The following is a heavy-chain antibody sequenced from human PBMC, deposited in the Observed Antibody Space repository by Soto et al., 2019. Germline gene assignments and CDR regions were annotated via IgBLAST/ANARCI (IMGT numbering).Heavy chain of an antibody. CDR2: ISSSSISI. CDR1: GFTFRRYD. Sequence: EVQLEESGGGLVKPGGSLRLSCAASGFTFRRYDMNWVRQAPGKGLEWVSSISSSSISIHYGDSVKGRFTISRDNARNLLYLQMNILRAEDTAVYFCARLSDVLTNGMDVWGQGTTVTVS. CDR3: ARLSDVLTNGMDV. D-gene: IGHD3-9*01. J-gene: IGHJ6*02. V-gene: IGHV3-21*01.